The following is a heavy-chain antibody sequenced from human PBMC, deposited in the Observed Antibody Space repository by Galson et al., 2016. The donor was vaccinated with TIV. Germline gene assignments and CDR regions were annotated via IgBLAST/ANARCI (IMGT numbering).Heavy chain of an antibody. CDR2: MSPANGNT. CDR1: GYTFTSFD. D-gene: IGHD3-22*01. J-gene: IGHJ4*02. V-gene: IGHV1-8*01. CDR3: ARGHYYDTSGYSFDF. Sequence: SVKVSCKASGYTFTSFDISWIRQAPGQGLEWKGWMSPANGNTGYAQKFRGRITMTRHPSTTTVYMELSGLTSEDTAVYYCARGHYYDTSGYSFDFWGQGTLVTVSS.